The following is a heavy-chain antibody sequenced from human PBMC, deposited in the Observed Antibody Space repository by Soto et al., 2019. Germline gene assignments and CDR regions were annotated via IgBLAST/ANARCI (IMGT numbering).Heavy chain of an antibody. D-gene: IGHD6-13*01. Sequence: ESGGGLVQPEGSLRLSCEASGFTFSSYAMSWVRQAPGKGLEWVSGISGGGGTTYYADSVKGRFTISRDNSKNTLYLQVSSLRAEDTAVYYCAKDQAAGGTISRYFQDWGQGTLVTVSS. V-gene: IGHV3-23*01. J-gene: IGHJ1*01. CDR3: AKDQAAGGTISRYFQD. CDR1: GFTFSSYA. CDR2: ISGGGGTT.